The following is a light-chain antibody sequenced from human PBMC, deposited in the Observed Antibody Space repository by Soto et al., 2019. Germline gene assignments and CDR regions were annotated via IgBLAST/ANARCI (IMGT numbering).Light chain of an antibody. CDR3: QQYNRWFSIT. V-gene: IGKV3-15*01. CDR1: QTVYNN. J-gene: IGKJ5*01. CDR2: AAS. Sequence: EIVMTQSPATLSVSPVERGTLSCRASQTVYNNLAWYQQKPGQAPRLIIYAASTRATGFPARFSCSGFGTEFTLTISSLQSEDFAVYYCQQYNRWFSITFGQGPRLEIK.